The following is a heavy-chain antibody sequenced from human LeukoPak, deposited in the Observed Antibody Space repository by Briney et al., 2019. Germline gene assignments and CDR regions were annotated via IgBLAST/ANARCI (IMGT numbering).Heavy chain of an antibody. D-gene: IGHD3-10*01. J-gene: IGHJ4*02. CDR1: GFTFTSYA. CDR3: ARVYRNTYYYGSSHYFDY. V-gene: IGHV3-53*01. CDR2: IYSGGST. Sequence: QAGGSLRLSCAASGFTFTSYAMSWVRQAPGKGLEWVSVIYSGGSTYYADSVKGRFTISRDNSKNTLYLQMNSLRAEDTAVYYCARVYRNTYYYGSSHYFDYWGQGTLVTVSS.